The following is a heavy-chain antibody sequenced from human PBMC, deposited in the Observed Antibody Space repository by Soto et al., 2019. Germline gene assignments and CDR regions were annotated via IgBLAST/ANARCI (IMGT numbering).Heavy chain of an antibody. J-gene: IGHJ3*02. CDR2: IYHRGSP. V-gene: IGHV4-30-2*01. Sequence: PSETLSLTCTVSGGSISSGNYSWSWVRQPPGKGLEWIGYIYHRGSPYYNPSLKGRVTLSVDTSNNQFSLKMSPVTAADTAVYFCARVLRYFDWSFHESFDIWGPVTMVTV. CDR1: GGSISSGNYS. D-gene: IGHD3-9*01. CDR3: ARVLRYFDWSFHESFDI.